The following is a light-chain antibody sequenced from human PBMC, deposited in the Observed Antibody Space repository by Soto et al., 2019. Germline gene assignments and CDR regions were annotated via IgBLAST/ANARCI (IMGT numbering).Light chain of an antibody. V-gene: IGKV1-5*03. CDR1: QSISNW. CDR2: KAS. Sequence: DIQMTQSPSTLSASVGDSVTISCRASQSISNWLAWYQQKPGKAPKLLIYKASSLQSGVPSRFGGSGSGTAFTHTISSLQAYDFATYYCQQYNRYYTFGQGTKLEI. CDR3: QQYNRYYT. J-gene: IGKJ2*01.